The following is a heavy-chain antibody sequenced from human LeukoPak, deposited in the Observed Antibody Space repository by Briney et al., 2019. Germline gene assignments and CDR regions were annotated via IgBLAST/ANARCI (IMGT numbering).Heavy chain of an antibody. D-gene: IGHD6-13*01. CDR3: ARYGYRSSWYPIEYYYYYMDV. Sequence: SETLSLTCTVCGGSISSSSYYWGWIRQPPGKGLAWIGSIYYSGSTYYNPSLKSRVTISVDTSKNQFSLKLRSVTAADSAVYYCARYGYRSSWYPIEYYYYYMDVWGKGTTVTVSS. CDR2: IYYSGST. J-gene: IGHJ6*03. CDR1: GGSISSSSYY. V-gene: IGHV4-39*07.